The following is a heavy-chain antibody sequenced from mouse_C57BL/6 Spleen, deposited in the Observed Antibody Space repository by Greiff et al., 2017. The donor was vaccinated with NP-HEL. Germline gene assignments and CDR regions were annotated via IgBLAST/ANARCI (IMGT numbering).Heavy chain of an antibody. Sequence: EVQLVESGGGLVKPGGSLKLSCAASGFTFSSYAMSWVRQTPEKRLEWVATISDGGSYTYYPDNVKGRFTISRDNAKNTLYLQMSHLKSEDTAMYYWARDLIDYGSSVFAYWGQGTLVTVSA. CDR2: ISDGGSYT. CDR3: ARDLIDYGSSVFAY. D-gene: IGHD1-1*01. CDR1: GFTFSSYA. J-gene: IGHJ3*01. V-gene: IGHV5-4*01.